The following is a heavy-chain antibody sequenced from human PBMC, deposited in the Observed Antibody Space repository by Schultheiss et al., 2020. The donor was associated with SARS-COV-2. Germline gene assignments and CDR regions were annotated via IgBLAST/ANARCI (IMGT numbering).Heavy chain of an antibody. Sequence: SETLSLTCAVYGGSFSGYYWSWIRQPPGKGLEWIGEINHSGSTYYNPSLKSRVTISVDTSKNQFSLKLSSVTAADTAVYYCARGFRITMVRGVHRGGMDVWGQGTTVTVSS. V-gene: IGHV4-34*01. CDR2: INHSGST. J-gene: IGHJ6*02. D-gene: IGHD3-10*01. CDR1: GGSFSGYY. CDR3: ARGFRITMVRGVHRGGMDV.